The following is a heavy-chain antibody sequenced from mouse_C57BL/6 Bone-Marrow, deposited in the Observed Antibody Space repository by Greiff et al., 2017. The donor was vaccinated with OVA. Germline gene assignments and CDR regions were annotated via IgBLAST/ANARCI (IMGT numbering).Heavy chain of an antibody. V-gene: IGHV5-12*01. D-gene: IGHD4-1*01. Sequence: DVMLVESGGGLVQPGGSLKLSCAASGFTFSDYYMYWVRQTPEKRLEWVAYISNGGGSTYYPDTVKGRFTISRDNAKNTLYLQMSRLKSEDTAMYYGARHLGYAMDYWGQGTSVTVSS. CDR3: ARHLGYAMDY. J-gene: IGHJ4*01. CDR2: ISNGGGST. CDR1: GFTFSDYY.